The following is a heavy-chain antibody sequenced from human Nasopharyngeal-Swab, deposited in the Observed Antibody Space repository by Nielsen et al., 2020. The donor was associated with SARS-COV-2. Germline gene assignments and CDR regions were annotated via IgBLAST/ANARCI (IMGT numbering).Heavy chain of an antibody. V-gene: IGHV3-48*01. CDR3: ARVGFYVYLHDY. CDR1: GFTFSSYS. J-gene: IGHJ4*02. D-gene: IGHD5/OR15-5a*01. CDR2: ISSSSSSTI. Sequence: GESLKISCAASGFTFSSYSMNWVRQAPGKGLEWVSYISSSSSSTIYYADSVKGRFTISRDNAKNSLYLQMNSLRAEDTAVYYCARVGFYVYLHDYWGQGTLVTVSS.